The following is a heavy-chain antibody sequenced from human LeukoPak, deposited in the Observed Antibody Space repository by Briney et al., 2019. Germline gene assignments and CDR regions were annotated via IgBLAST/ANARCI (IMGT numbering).Heavy chain of an antibody. D-gene: IGHD3-16*01. CDR1: GGSISSSSYY. CDR2: IYYSGST. V-gene: IGHV4-39*07. CDR3: ARVGETGYYFDY. J-gene: IGHJ4*02. Sequence: SETLSLTCTVSGGSISSSSYYWGWIRQPPGKGLEWIGSIYYSGSTYYNPSLKSRVTISVDTSKNQFSLKLSSVTAADTAVYYCARVGETGYYFDYWGQGTLVTVSS.